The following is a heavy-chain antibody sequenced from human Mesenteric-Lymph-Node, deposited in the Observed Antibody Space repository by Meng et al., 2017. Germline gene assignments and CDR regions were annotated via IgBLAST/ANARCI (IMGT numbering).Heavy chain of an antibody. D-gene: IGHD1-26*01. CDR2: ISPYNGNT. CDR1: GFTFSSYA. J-gene: IGHJ3*02. Sequence: GESLKISCAASGFTFSSYAMHWVRQAPGQGLEWIGWISPYNGNTNYAQNFRGRVTMSTDTSTTTAHMEMTSLRPDDTAVYYCARELRRYSGSYSRGDAFDMWGQGTLVTVSS. V-gene: IGHV1-18*01. CDR3: ARELRRYSGSYSRGDAFDM.